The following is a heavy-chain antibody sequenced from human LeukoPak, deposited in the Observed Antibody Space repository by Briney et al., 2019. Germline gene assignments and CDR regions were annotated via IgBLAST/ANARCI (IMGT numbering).Heavy chain of an antibody. V-gene: IGHV3-30*10. CDR3: ARDSTYYYDSGSSGPHYFAY. CDR1: GFTFSNYA. Sequence: GGSLRLSCAASGFTFSNYAMHWVRQAPGKGPEWVAVVSYDGSIQYHTDSVKGRFTISRDNSKNTLFLQMNSLSAEDTVVYYCARDSTYYYDSGSSGPHYFAYWGQGTLVTVSS. J-gene: IGHJ4*02. D-gene: IGHD3-10*01. CDR2: VSYDGSIQ.